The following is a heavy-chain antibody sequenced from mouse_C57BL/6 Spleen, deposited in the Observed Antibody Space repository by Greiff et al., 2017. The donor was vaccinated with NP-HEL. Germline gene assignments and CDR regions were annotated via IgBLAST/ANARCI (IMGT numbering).Heavy chain of an antibody. CDR2: IDPSDSET. D-gene: IGHD4-1*01. Sequence: VQLQQPGAELVRPGSSVKLSCKASGYTFTSYWMHWVKQRPIQGLEWIGNIDPSDSETHYNQKFKDKATLTVDKSSSTAYMQLSSLTSEDSAVYYCARQPNWDVVFAYWGQGTLVTVSA. J-gene: IGHJ3*01. CDR3: ARQPNWDVVFAY. V-gene: IGHV1-52*01. CDR1: GYTFTSYW.